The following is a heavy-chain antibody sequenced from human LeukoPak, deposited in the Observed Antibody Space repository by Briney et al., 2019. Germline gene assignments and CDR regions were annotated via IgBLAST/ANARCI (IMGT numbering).Heavy chain of an antibody. V-gene: IGHV3-30-3*01. CDR3: AKDNNYFDY. CDR2: ISDDGSKK. J-gene: IGHJ4*02. Sequence: GGSLRLSCAASGFTFSRYAIHWVRQAPVKGLEWVAIISDDGSKKFYAESVRGRFTISRDDSKSTLYLEMNSLSTEDTALCYCAKDNNYFDYWGQGTLVTVSS. CDR1: GFTFSRYA.